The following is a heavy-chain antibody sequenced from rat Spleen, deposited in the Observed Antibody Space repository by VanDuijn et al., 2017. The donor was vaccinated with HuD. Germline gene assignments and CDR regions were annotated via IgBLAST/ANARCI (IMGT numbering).Heavy chain of an antibody. CDR2: ISTSGGST. V-gene: IGHV5-25*01. J-gene: IGHJ2*01. CDR3: ARHNYGFDY. CDR1: GFTFSNYD. Sequence: EVQLVESGGGLVQPGRSLKLSCAASGFTFSNYDMAWVRQAPTKGLEWVASISTSGGSTYYRDSVKGRFTVSRDNAKSTLYLQMDSLTSEDTATHYCARHNYGFDYWGQGVMVTVSS. D-gene: IGHD1-11*01.